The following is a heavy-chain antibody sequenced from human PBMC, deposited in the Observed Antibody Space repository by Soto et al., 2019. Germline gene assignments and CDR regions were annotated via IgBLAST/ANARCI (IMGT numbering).Heavy chain of an antibody. Sequence: GGSLRLSCAASGFTFSSYWMSWVRQAPGKGLEWVANIKQDGSEKYYVDSVKGRFTTSRDNAKNSLYLQMNSLRAEDTAVYYCARDSGNRNYYYYYMDVWGKGTTVTVSS. CDR1: GFTFSSYW. V-gene: IGHV3-7*01. J-gene: IGHJ6*03. D-gene: IGHD1-1*01. CDR2: IKQDGSEK. CDR3: ARDSGNRNYYYYYMDV.